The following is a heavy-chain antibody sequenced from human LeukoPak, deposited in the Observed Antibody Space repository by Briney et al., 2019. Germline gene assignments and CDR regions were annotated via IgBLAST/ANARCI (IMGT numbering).Heavy chain of an antibody. CDR1: GFTFSSYS. D-gene: IGHD3-16*02. CDR3: ARSSTYDYVWGSYLSPEFDY. CDR2: ISSSSSTI. J-gene: IGHJ4*02. V-gene: IGHV3-48*01. Sequence: GGSLGLSCAASGFTFSSYSMNWVRQAPGKGLEWVSYISSSSSTIYYADSVKGRFTISRDNAKNSLYLQMNSLRAEDTAVYYCARSSTYDYVWGSYLSPEFDYWGQGTLVTVSS.